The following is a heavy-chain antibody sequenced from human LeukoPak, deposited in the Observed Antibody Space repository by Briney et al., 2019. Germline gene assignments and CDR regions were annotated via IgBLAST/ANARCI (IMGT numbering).Heavy chain of an antibody. J-gene: IGHJ4*02. D-gene: IGHD1-26*01. CDR2: IIPLFGIA. V-gene: IGHV1-69*04. CDR1: GGTFSSSA. Sequence: GASVKVSCKASGGTFSSSAISWVRQAPGQGLEWMGRIIPLFGIANYAQKFRGRVTITGDKSTSTAYMELSSLRSEDTAVYYCARVEGLGATTVGFDYWGQGTLVTVSS. CDR3: ARVEGLGATTVGFDY.